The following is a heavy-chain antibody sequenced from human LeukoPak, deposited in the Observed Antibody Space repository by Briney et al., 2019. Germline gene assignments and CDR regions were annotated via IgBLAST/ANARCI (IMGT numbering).Heavy chain of an antibody. CDR3: AKEYCSSTSCYPYYYYYGMDV. D-gene: IGHD2-2*01. Sequence: GRSLRLSCAASGFTFDDYAMHWVRQAPGKGLEWVSGISWNSGSIGYADSVKGRFTISRDNAKNSLYLQMNSLRAEDTALYYCAKEYCSSTSCYPYYYYYGMDVWGQGTTATVSS. J-gene: IGHJ6*02. V-gene: IGHV3-9*01. CDR2: ISWNSGSI. CDR1: GFTFDDYA.